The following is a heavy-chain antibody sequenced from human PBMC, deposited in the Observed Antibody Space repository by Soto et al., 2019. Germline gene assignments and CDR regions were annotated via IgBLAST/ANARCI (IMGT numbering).Heavy chain of an antibody. Sequence: SETLSLTCTVPGGSISSYYWSWIRQPPGKGLEWIGSIYYSGSTYYNPSLKSRVTISVDTSKNQFSLKLSSVTAADTAVYYCARDKITGLFDYWGEGTLVTVS. CDR1: GGSISSYY. CDR3: ARDKITGLFDY. D-gene: IGHD2-8*02. CDR2: IYYSGST. V-gene: IGHV4-59*05. J-gene: IGHJ4*02.